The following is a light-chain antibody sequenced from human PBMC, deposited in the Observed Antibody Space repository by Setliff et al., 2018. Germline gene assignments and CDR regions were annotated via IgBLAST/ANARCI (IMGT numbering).Light chain of an antibody. Sequence: QSVLTQPASVSGSPGQSITISCTGTSSDVGGYHYVSWYQQYPGEVPKLIIYDVTERPSGVSNRFSGSKSGNTASLTISGLQAEDEADYYCCSYAGDKSWVFGGGTKVPS. CDR1: SSDVGGYHY. J-gene: IGLJ3*02. V-gene: IGLV2-23*02. CDR2: DVT. CDR3: CSYAGDKSWV.